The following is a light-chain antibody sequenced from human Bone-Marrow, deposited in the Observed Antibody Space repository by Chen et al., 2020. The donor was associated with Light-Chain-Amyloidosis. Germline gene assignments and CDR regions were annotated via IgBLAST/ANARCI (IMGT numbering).Light chain of an antibody. CDR1: SSDVGGDNH. CDR3: SSYTITNTLV. CDR2: EVT. Sequence: QSDLTQPASVSGSPGQSITISCTGTSSDVGGDNHVSWYQQHPDKAPKLMIYEVTNRPSWVPDRFSVSNSDNTASLTISGLQTEDEADYFCSSYTITNTLVFGSGTRVTVL. V-gene: IGLV2-14*01. J-gene: IGLJ1*01.